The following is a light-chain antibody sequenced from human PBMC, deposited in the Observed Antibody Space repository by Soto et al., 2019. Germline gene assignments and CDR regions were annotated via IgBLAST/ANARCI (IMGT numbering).Light chain of an antibody. CDR1: HNISTY. V-gene: IGKV1-9*01. CDR3: QQLNTLPFT. Sequence: DIQLTQSPSLLSASVGDRVTITCRASHNISTYLAWYQQKPGKAPKLLIYEASTLPSGVPSRFSGSGSGTEFTLTISGLLPEDFATYHCQQLNTLPFTFGQGTRLEIK. CDR2: EAS. J-gene: IGKJ5*01.